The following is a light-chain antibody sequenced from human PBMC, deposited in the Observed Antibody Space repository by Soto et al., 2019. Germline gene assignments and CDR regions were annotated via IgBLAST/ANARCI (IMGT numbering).Light chain of an antibody. J-gene: IGKJ5*01. CDR3: QQPS. CDR1: QSVSSK. CDR2: SAS. Sequence: EIVMTQSPATLSLSPGQRATLSCRASQSVSSKLAWYQQRPGQAPRLLIYSASTRATGIPARFSGSGSGTDSTLTISSLEPEDFAVYYCQQPSFGQGTRLEIK. V-gene: IGKV3-15*01.